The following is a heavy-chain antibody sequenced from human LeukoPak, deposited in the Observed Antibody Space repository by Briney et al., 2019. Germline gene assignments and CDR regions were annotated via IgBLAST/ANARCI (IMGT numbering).Heavy chain of an antibody. CDR3: AKGDASPVHLLTGH. CDR1: GFTLSSYA. V-gene: IGHV3-23*01. Sequence: PGGSLRLSCAASGFTLSSYAMTWVRQAPGKGLEWVPGISGSGDDTYYADSVKGRFTVSRDNSKNTLYLQMNSLRVEDTAVYYCAKGDASPVHLLTGHWGQGTLVTVSS. CDR2: ISGSGDDT. D-gene: IGHD3-9*01. J-gene: IGHJ4*02.